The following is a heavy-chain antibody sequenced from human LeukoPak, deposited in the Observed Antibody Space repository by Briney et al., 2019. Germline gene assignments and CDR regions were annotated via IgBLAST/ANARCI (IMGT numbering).Heavy chain of an antibody. CDR2: ISSSSSYI. CDR3: ARVGLIVVVPAAPFDP. D-gene: IGHD2-2*01. CDR1: GFTFSSYS. Sequence: GGSLRLSCAASGFTFSSYSMNWVRQAPGKGLEWVSSISSSSSYIYYADSVKGRFTISRDNAKNSLYLQMNSLRAEDTAVYYCARVGLIVVVPAAPFDPWGQGTLVTVSS. J-gene: IGHJ5*02. V-gene: IGHV3-21*01.